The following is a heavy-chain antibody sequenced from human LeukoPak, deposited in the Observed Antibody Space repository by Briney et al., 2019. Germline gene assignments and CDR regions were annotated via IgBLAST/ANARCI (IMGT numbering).Heavy chain of an antibody. CDR3: AREISPADSSSAFDY. J-gene: IGHJ4*02. CDR2: INHSGST. V-gene: IGHV4-34*01. CDR1: GGSFSGYY. Sequence: KPSETLSLTCAVYGGSFSGYYWSWVRQPPGKGLEWIGEINHSGSTNYNPSLKSRVTISVDTSKNQFSLKLNSVTAADTAIYYCAREISPADSSSAFDYWGQGTLVTVSS. D-gene: IGHD6-6*01.